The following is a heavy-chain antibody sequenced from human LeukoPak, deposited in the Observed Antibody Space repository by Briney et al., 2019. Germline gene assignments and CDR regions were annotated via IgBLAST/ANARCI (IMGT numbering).Heavy chain of an antibody. CDR3: ASTDTAMVPPDY. V-gene: IGHV3-30*04. D-gene: IGHD5-18*01. J-gene: IGHJ4*02. Sequence: GGSLRLSCAASGFTFSSYAMHWVRQAPGKGLEWVAVISYDGSHKYYADSVKGRFTISRDNSKNTLYLQMNSLRAEDTAVYYCASTDTAMVPPDYWGQGALVTVSS. CDR2: ISYDGSHK. CDR1: GFTFSSYA.